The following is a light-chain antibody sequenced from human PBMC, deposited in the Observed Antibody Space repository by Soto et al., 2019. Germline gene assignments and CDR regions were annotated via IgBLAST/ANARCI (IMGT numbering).Light chain of an antibody. CDR2: GAT. J-gene: IGKJ5*01. Sequence: EIVMTQSPATLSVSPGERATLSCRASQSVSSNLAWYQQKPGQAPRLLIHGATTRATGIPARFSGSGSGTEFTLTISSLQSEDFAVYYCQQRSNWITFGQGTRLEIK. CDR1: QSVSSN. CDR3: QQRSNWIT. V-gene: IGKV3-15*01.